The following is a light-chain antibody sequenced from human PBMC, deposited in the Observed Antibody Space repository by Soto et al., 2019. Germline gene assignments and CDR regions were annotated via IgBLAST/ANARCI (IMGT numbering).Light chain of an antibody. CDR2: WAS. J-gene: IGKJ3*01. Sequence: DIVMTQSPYSLAVSLGERATINCKSSQNILYNSNNKNYLAWYQQKPGQPPKLLIYWASTRESGVPDRFSGSGSGTDFTLTISSLQAEDVAVYYCQQYYSTPLTFGPGTKVDIK. CDR1: QNILYNSNNKNY. V-gene: IGKV4-1*01. CDR3: QQYYSTPLT.